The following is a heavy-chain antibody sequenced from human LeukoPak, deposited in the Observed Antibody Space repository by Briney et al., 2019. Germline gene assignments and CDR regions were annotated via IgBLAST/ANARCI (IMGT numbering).Heavy chain of an antibody. CDR2: TYYRSKWYN. D-gene: IGHD6-19*01. Sequence: SQTLSLTCAISGDSVSSNSAAWNWIRQSPSRGLEWLGRTYYRSKWYNDYAVSVKSRITINPDTSKNQFSLQLNSVTPEDTAVYYCARGPFYSSGWYEAFNIWGQGTMVTVSS. CDR1: GDSVSSNSAA. CDR3: ARGPFYSSGWYEAFNI. J-gene: IGHJ3*02. V-gene: IGHV6-1*01.